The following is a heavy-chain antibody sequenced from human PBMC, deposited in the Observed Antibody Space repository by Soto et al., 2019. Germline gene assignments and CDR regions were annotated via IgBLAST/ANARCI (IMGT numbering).Heavy chain of an antibody. CDR1: GASITSNFYY. J-gene: IGHJ6*02. V-gene: IGHV4-39*01. CDR3: APLSVSLSGPYGIHV. Sequence: SETLSLTCAVSGASITSNFYYWGWIRRPPGKGLEWIGSIYFDGSTYYKSSLKSRVTISLDTSKNQFSLKLTSVTAADTAVYYCAPLSVSLSGPYGIHVWGQGTTVTISS. D-gene: IGHD2-15*01. CDR2: IYFDGST.